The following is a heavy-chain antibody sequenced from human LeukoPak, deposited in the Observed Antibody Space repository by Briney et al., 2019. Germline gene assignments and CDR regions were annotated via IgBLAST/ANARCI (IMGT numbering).Heavy chain of an antibody. J-gene: IGHJ4*02. CDR1: GGSISSGDYA. V-gene: IGHV4-31*03. Sequence: SQTLSLTCTVSGGSISSGDYAWSWIRQHPGKGLEWIGYIYYSGTRHYNPSLQSRVTLSIDTSKNQFSLKVTSVTAADTAVYYCAREDGYNSPYYFDYWGQGTLVTVSS. CDR3: AREDGYNSPYYFDY. CDR2: IYYSGTR. D-gene: IGHD5-24*01.